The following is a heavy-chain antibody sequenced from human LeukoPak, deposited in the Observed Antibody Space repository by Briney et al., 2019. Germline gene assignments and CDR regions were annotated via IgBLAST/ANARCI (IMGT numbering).Heavy chain of an antibody. V-gene: IGHV1-18*01. CDR3: ARDRTPYYDYAHGVFDP. J-gene: IGHJ5*02. CDR2: ISAYNGNT. CDR1: GYTFTSYG. D-gene: IGHD3-16*01. Sequence: ASVKVSCKASGYTFTSYGISWVRQAPGQGLEWMGWISAYNGNTNYAQKLQGRVTMTTGTSTSTAYMELRSLRSDDTAVYYCARDRTPYYDYAHGVFDPWGQGTLVTVSS.